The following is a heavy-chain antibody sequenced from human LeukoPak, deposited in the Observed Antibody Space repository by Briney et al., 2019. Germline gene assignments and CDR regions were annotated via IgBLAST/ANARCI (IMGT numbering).Heavy chain of an antibody. CDR3: AKDSTPWGITMIVVVITTTYFDI. CDR1: GGSISSYY. J-gene: IGHJ3*02. D-gene: IGHD3-22*01. V-gene: IGHV4-59*01. Sequence: SETLSLTCTVSGGSISSYYWSWIRQPPGKGLEWIGYIYYSGSTNYNPSLKSRVTISVDTSKNQFSLKLSSVTAADTAVYYCAKDSTPWGITMIVVVITTTYFDIWGQGTMVTVSS. CDR2: IYYSGST.